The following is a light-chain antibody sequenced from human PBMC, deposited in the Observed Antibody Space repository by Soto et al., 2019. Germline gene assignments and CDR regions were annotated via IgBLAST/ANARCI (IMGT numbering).Light chain of an antibody. CDR2: DVS. Sequence: QSVLTQPASVSGSPGQSVTISCTGTSWDVGGYYYDSWYQQHPGKAPKLIIYDVSNRPSGVSNRCSGYKSGKTASLTISGLEAEDEADDYYSSYTSRSTRVFGGGTKVTVL. V-gene: IGLV2-14*01. CDR1: SWDVGGYYY. J-gene: IGLJ2*01. CDR3: SSYTSRSTRV.